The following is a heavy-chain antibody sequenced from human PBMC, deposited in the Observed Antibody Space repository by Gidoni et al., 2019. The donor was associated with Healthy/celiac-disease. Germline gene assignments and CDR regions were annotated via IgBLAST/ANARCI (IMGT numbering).Heavy chain of an antibody. J-gene: IGHJ3*02. V-gene: IGHV4-39*01. CDR2: MYYSRST. CDR3: ASPQEGVAGYAFDI. Sequence: QLQQQESGPGMAKPSETLSPTCTVPGGPISSSSYYWGWIRQPPGKGLVWIGSMYYSRSTYYDPSLKSRVTISVDTSKNQFSLKLSSVTAADTAVYYCASPQEGVAGYAFDIWGQGTMVTVSS. D-gene: IGHD6-19*01. CDR1: GGPISSSSYY.